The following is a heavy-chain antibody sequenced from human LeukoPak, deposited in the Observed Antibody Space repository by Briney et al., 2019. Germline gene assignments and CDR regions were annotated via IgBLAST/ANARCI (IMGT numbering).Heavy chain of an antibody. Sequence: GGSLRLSCAASGFTFSDYWLHWVRQAPGKGLEWVSVIYSGGSTDYADSVKGRFTISRDISKNTVHLQMNSLRAEDTAVYYCARDNAHCSGGSCTAYYGMDVWGQGTTVTVSS. V-gene: IGHV3-53*05. CDR1: GFTFSDYW. CDR3: ARDNAHCSGGSCTAYYGMDV. J-gene: IGHJ6*02. CDR2: IYSGGST. D-gene: IGHD2-15*01.